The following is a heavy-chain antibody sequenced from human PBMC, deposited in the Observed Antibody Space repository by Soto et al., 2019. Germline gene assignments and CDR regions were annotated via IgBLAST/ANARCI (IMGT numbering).Heavy chain of an antibody. Sequence: EVQLLESGGGLVQPGGSLRLSCAASGFTFSSYAMSCVRQAPGKGLEWVSAISGSGGSTYYADSVKGRFTISRDNSKNTRYLQMNSLRAEDTAVDYCANEIVGAIWKWGQGTLVTVSS. J-gene: IGHJ4*02. CDR2: ISGSGGST. V-gene: IGHV3-23*01. D-gene: IGHD1-26*01. CDR1: GFTFSSYA. CDR3: ANEIVGAIWK.